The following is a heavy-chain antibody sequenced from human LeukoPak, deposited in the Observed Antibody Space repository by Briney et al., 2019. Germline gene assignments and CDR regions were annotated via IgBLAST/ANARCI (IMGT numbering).Heavy chain of an antibody. V-gene: IGHV3-7*01. D-gene: IGHD5-12*01. J-gene: IGHJ4*02. Sequence: GGSLRLSCAASGFSLSGYWMSWVRQAPGKGLEWVARLHANGDEKNFVGSVQGRFTVSRDNAKDSLYLQMNSLRVEDTAVYYCARGGYSFDYLGQGTLVTVSS. CDR2: LHANGDEK. CDR1: GFSLSGYW. CDR3: ARGGYSFDY.